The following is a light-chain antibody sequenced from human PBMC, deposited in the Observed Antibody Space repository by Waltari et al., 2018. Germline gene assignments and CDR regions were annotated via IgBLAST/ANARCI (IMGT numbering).Light chain of an antibody. J-gene: IGKJ1*01. Sequence: DIQMTQSPSSVSASVGDRVTITCRASQGDNGWLTWYQQKPGKAPKLLIYAASTLQTGVPSRFSGGRSGTDFTLTITGLQPEDFATYFCQQGNTFPPTFGQGTKVDLK. V-gene: IGKV1-12*01. CDR3: QQGNTFPPT. CDR1: QGDNGW. CDR2: AAS.